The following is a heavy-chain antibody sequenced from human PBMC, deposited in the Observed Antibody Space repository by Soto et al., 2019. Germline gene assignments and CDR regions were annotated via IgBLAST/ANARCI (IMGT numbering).Heavy chain of an antibody. J-gene: IGHJ4*02. Sequence: PGGSLRLSCGASGFTFGGYGVSWVRQAPGKGLEWVSVIRDDGNNTFYADSVKGRFTISRDNSKNTVYLQMNSLRAEDTAVYYCVRGDNWNDEASDYWGQGTLVTVSS. CDR2: IRDDGNNT. V-gene: IGHV3-33*08. CDR3: VRGDNWNDEASDY. CDR1: GFTFGGYG. D-gene: IGHD1-1*01.